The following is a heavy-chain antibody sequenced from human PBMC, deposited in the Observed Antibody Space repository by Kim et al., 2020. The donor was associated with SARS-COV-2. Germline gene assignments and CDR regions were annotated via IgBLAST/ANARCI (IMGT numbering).Heavy chain of an antibody. D-gene: IGHD6-13*01. V-gene: IGHV4-39*01. J-gene: IGHJ4*02. CDR3: ASEGAGTFDY. Sequence: STYYNPSLKSRVTISVYTSKNKFSLKLSSVTAAGTAVYYCASEGAGTFDYCGQGTLVTVSS. CDR2: ST.